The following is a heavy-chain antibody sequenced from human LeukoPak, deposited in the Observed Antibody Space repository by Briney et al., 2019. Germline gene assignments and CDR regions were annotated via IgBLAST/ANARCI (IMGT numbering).Heavy chain of an antibody. CDR2: IWYDGSNK. CDR1: GFTFSSYG. D-gene: IGHD3-22*01. V-gene: IGHV3-33*01. CDR3: ARCDSSGYYFYYYYYMDV. Sequence: GGSLRLSCAASGFTFSSYGMHWVRQAPGKGLEWVAVIWYDGSNKYYADSVKGRFTISRDNSKNTLYLQMNSLRAEDTAVYYCARCDSSGYYFYYYYYMDVWGKGTTVTVSS. J-gene: IGHJ6*03.